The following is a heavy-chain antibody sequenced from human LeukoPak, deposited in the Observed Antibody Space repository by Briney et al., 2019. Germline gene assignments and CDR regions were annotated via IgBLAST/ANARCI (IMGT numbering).Heavy chain of an antibody. V-gene: IGHV3-48*01. Sequence: GGSLRLSCAASGFTFSSYSMNWVRQAPGKGLEWVSYIGSSSSTIYYADSVKGRFTIFRDNAKNSLYLQMNSLRAEDAAVYYCAKDIREMGDAFDIWGQGTMVTVSS. J-gene: IGHJ3*02. CDR3: AKDIREMGDAFDI. CDR2: IGSSSSTI. CDR1: GFTFSSYS. D-gene: IGHD5-24*01.